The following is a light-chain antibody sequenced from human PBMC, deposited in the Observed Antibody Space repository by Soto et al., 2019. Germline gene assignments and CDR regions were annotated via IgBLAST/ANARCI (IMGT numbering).Light chain of an antibody. V-gene: IGLV2-11*01. CDR1: SSDVGGYNY. J-gene: IGLJ2*01. CDR3: CSYAGSHTFVV. Sequence: QSVLTQARSLSGSPGQSVTISCTRTSSDVGGYNYVSWYQQHPGKAPKLMIYDASKRPSGVPDRFSGSKSGNTASLTVSGLQAEDEADYYCCSYAGSHTFVVFGGGTQLTVL. CDR2: DAS.